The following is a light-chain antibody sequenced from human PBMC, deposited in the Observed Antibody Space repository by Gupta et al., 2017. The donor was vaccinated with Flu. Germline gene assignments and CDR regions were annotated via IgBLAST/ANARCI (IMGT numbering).Light chain of an antibody. J-gene: IGLJ2*01. CDR2: LNSDGSH. V-gene: IGLV4-69*01. CDR3: QTWGTGLWI. Sequence: QLVLTQSPSASASLGASVKLTCTLSSGHSSYAIAWHQQQPEKGPRYLMKLNSDGSHSKGDGIPDRFSGSSSGAARYLTISSLQSEDEAYYYCQTWGTGLWIFGGGTKLTVL. CDR1: SGHSSYA.